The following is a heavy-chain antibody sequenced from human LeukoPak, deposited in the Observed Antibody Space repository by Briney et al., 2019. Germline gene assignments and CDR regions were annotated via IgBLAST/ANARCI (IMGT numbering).Heavy chain of an antibody. V-gene: IGHV4-4*07. CDR2: IFTTGGA. CDR1: GGSIGTYY. CDR3: VREGFGGNYFSYYFDY. J-gene: IGHJ4*02. Sequence: PSETLSLTCTVSGGSIGTYYWSWLRQPAGKGLEWIGRIFTTGGANYNPSLKSRVTMSLDTSKNLFSLKLNSVTAADTAVYYCVREGFGGNYFSYYFDYWGQGTLVTVSS. D-gene: IGHD4-23*01.